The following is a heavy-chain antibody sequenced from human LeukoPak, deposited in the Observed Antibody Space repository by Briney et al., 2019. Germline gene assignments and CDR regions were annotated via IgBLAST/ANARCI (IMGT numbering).Heavy chain of an antibody. V-gene: IGHV3-21*04. J-gene: IGHJ1*01. CDR2: ISSSSSYI. Sequence: GGSLRLSCAASGFTFSSYSMNWVRQAPGKGLEWVSSISSSSSYIYYADSVKGRFTISRDNAKNSLYLQMNSLRAEDTAVYYCAGGYGDYAEYFQHWGQGTLVTVSS. CDR3: AGGYGDYAEYFQH. D-gene: IGHD4-17*01. CDR1: GFTFSSYS.